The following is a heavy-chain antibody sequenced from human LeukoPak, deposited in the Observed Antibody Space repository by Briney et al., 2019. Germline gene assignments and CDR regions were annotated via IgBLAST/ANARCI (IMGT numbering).Heavy chain of an antibody. CDR3: AREKRLLWFGELVYYYYYYMDV. CDR2: IYSGGST. CDR1: GFTVSSNY. V-gene: IGHV3-66*02. J-gene: IGHJ6*03. D-gene: IGHD3-10*01. Sequence: PGGSLRLSCAASGFTVSSNYMSWVRQAPGKGLEWVSVIYSGGSTYYADSVKGRFTISRDNSKNTLYLQMNSLRAEDTAVYYCAREKRLLWFGELVYYYYYYMDVWGKGTTVTVPS.